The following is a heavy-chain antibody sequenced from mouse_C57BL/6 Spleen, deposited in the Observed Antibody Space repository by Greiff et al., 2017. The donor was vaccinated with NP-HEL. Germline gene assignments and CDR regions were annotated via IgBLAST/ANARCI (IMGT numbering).Heavy chain of an antibody. D-gene: IGHD2-3*01. J-gene: IGHJ4*01. CDR2: IHPNSGST. Sequence: VQLQQSGAELVKPGASVKLSCKASGYTFTSYWMHWVKQRPGQGLEWIGMIHPNSGSTNYNEKFKSKATLTVDKSSSTAYIQLSSLTSEDSAVYYCHYDGYYEDAMDYWGQGTSVTVSS. CDR3: HYDGYYEDAMDY. CDR1: GYTFTSYW. V-gene: IGHV1-64*01.